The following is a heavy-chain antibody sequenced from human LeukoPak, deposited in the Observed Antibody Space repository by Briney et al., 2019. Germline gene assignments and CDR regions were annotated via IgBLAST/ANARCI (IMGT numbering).Heavy chain of an antibody. D-gene: IGHD5-18*01. J-gene: IGHJ4*02. CDR1: GGTFSSYA. CDR3: ARGELWLRNPRYSNDY. V-gene: IGHV1-69*13. CDR2: IIPIFGTA. Sequence: SVKVSCKASGGTFSSYAISWVRQAPGQGLEWMGGIIPIFGTANYAQKFQGRVTITADESTSTAYMEQSSLRSEDTAVYYCARGELWLRNPRYSNDYWGQGTLVTVSS.